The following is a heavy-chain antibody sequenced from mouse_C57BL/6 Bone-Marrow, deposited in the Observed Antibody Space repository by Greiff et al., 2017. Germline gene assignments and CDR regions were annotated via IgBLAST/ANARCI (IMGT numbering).Heavy chain of an antibody. CDR1: GYTFTSYW. CDR3: AREGLSGFAY. CDR2: VDPSDSYT. Sequence: QVQLKQPGAELVKPGASVTLSCKASGYTFTSYWMQWVNPRPGQGLEWIGEVDPSDSYTNYNQTFKGKTTLTVDTSSSTAYMQLSSLTSEDSAVYDCAREGLSGFAYWGQGTLVTVSA. D-gene: IGHD2-4*01. V-gene: IGHV1-50*01. J-gene: IGHJ3*01.